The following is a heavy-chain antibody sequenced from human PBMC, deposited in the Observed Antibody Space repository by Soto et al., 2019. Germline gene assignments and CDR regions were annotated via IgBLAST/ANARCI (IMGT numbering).Heavy chain of an antibody. CDR2: INAGNGNT. D-gene: IGHD2-21*01. CDR3: ARDQGDCYNKIGDAFDI. Sequence: QVQLVQSGAEVKKPGASVKVSCKASGYTFTSYAMHWVRQAPGQRLEWMGWINAGNGNTKYSQKFQGRVTISGDTSASTAYMERSSMGSEDTAVYYCARDQGDCYNKIGDAFDIWGQGTMVTGSS. CDR1: GYTFTSYA. J-gene: IGHJ3*02. V-gene: IGHV1-3*01.